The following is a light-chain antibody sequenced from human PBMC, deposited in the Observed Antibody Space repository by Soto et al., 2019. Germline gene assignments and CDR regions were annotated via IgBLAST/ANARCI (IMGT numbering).Light chain of an antibody. Sequence: VMTQSPLSLPVSPGQPASISCRSSRSLLHSDGNTYLNWFFQRPGQSPRRLIYQVYNRDSGVPDRFSVSWAGTDFTLKISRVEAEDVGGVYYCMQGTNWPYTFGQGTKLDIK. J-gene: IGKJ2*01. CDR2: QVY. CDR1: RSLLHSDGNTY. CDR3: MQGTNWPYT. V-gene: IGKV2-30*02.